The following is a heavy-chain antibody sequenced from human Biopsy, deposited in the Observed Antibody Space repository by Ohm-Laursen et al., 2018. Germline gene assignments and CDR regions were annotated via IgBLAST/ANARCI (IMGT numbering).Heavy chain of an antibody. J-gene: IGHJ6*02. CDR2: IITVSETA. D-gene: IGHD6-19*01. CDR3: VAYPSSGFFENNDDFAMDV. CDR1: GGAFTNYA. V-gene: IGHV1-69*13. Sequence: EASVKVSCKASGGAFTNYAINWVRQAPGHGLEWMGGIITVSETAGYAERFQGRVTITADVTTTTAYMDLSGLRSEDMAVYYCVAYPSSGFFENNDDFAMDVWGQGTTVIVSS.